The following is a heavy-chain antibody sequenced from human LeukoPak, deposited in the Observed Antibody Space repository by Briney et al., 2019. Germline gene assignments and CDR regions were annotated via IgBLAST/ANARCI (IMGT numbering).Heavy chain of an antibody. J-gene: IGHJ3*02. Sequence: GGSLRLSCAASGFTFSTYAMSWVRQAPGKGLEWVSTISSSGGPTYYADSVKGRFTISRDNSKNTLYLQMNSLRAEDTAVYYCAKYSQLYSGYDAFDMWGQGTMVTVSS. CDR2: ISSSGGPT. CDR3: AKYSQLYSGYDAFDM. CDR1: GFTFSTYA. D-gene: IGHD3-22*01. V-gene: IGHV3-23*01.